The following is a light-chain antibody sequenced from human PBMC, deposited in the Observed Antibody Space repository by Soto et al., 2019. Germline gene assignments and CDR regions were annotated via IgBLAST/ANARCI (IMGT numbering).Light chain of an antibody. CDR1: SSDVGGYDF. Sequence: QSALTQPASVAGSPGQSITISCAGTSSDVGGYDFVSWYQHHPGRAPKLLIYEVSGRPSGVSYRFSGSKSGNTASPIISGLQAEDEAYYYCSSYGSSGTSVFGTGTKVTVL. CDR2: EVS. V-gene: IGLV2-14*01. CDR3: SSYGSSGTSV. J-gene: IGLJ1*01.